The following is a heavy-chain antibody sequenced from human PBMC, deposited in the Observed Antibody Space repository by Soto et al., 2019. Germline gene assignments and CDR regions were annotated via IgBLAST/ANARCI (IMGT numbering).Heavy chain of an antibody. CDR2: ISAYNGNT. Sequence: QVQLEQSGAEVKTPGASVKVSGKASGYTFSSYAISWVRQAPGQGLEWMGWISAYNGNTKYAQKIQGRVTMTTDTSTSTAYMEMRRLRSDDTAVYYCASDLPPPQYWGQGPLVTVS. CDR1: GYTFSSYA. CDR3: ASDLPPPQY. V-gene: IGHV1-18*01. J-gene: IGHJ4*02.